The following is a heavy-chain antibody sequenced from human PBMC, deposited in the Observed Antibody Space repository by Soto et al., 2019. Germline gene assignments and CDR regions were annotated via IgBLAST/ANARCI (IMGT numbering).Heavy chain of an antibody. V-gene: IGHV4-59*01. J-gene: IGHJ4*02. Sequence: PSETLSLTCTVSGGSISSYYWNWIRQPPGKGLEWIGYIYNSGNTNYNPSLRSRVTISVDTSKNQFSLKLTSVTAADTAVYYCAAPPRYWGQRTLVTVSS. CDR2: IYNSGNT. CDR3: AAPPRY. CDR1: GGSISSYY. D-gene: IGHD6-6*01.